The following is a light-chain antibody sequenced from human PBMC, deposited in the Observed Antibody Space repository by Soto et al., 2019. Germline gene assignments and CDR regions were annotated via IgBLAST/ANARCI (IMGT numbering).Light chain of an antibody. J-gene: IGKJ3*01. V-gene: IGKV1-39*01. CDR3: QQSYSTLLFT. Sequence: DIQMTQSPSSLSASVGDRVTITCRASQSISSYLNWYQQKPGKAPKLLIYAASNLQSGVPSRFSGRGSGTDFTLTISSLQPEDFATYYCQQSYSTLLFTFGPGTKVDIK. CDR1: QSISSY. CDR2: AAS.